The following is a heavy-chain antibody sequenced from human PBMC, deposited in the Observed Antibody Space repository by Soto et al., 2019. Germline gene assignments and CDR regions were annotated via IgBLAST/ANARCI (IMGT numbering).Heavy chain of an antibody. V-gene: IGHV4-59*01. CDR2: IYYSGST. D-gene: IGHD6-13*01. CDR1: GGSISSYY. Sequence: SETLSLTCTVSGGSISSYYWSWIRQPPGKGLEWIGYIYYSGSTNYNPSLKSRVTISVDTSKNQFSLKLSSVTAADTAVYYCARGWIAAAGTSFLQHWGQGTLVTVSS. J-gene: IGHJ1*01. CDR3: ARGWIAAAGTSFLQH.